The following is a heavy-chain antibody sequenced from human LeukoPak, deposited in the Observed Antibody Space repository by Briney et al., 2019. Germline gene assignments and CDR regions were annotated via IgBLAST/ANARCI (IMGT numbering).Heavy chain of an antibody. Sequence: GRSLRLPWAACGFTVSSNYMSCVRQATGERLEWVSGIYSGGSTYYAGPREGRFTISRDNSKNTLYLQMNSLRAEDTAVYYCARDPQYSSSWNFDYWGQGTLVTVSS. CDR3: ARDPQYSSSWNFDY. CDR2: IYSGGST. CDR1: GFTVSSNY. V-gene: IGHV3-66*02. D-gene: IGHD6-13*01. J-gene: IGHJ4*02.